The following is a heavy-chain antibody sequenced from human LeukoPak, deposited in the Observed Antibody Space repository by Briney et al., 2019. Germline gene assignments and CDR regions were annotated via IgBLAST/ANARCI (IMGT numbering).Heavy chain of an antibody. Sequence: GASVKVSCKASGYTFTSYDINWVRQATGQGLEWMGWMNPNSGNTGYAQKFQGRVTMTRNTSISTAYMVLSSLRSEDTAVYYCARGPGYDFWSGYYSGYYYYGMDVWGQGTTVTVSS. CDR3: ARGPGYDFWSGYYSGYYYYGMDV. CDR2: MNPNSGNT. D-gene: IGHD3-3*01. CDR1: GYTFTSYD. V-gene: IGHV1-8*01. J-gene: IGHJ6*02.